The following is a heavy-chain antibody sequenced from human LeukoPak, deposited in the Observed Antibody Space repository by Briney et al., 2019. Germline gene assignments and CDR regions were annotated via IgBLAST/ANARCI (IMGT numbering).Heavy chain of an antibody. CDR2: ISGSGGST. V-gene: IGHV3-23*01. CDR1: GFTFSSYA. J-gene: IGHJ1*01. D-gene: IGHD6-19*01. CDR3: AKDLHSSGWSEYFQH. Sequence: GGSLRLSCAASGFTFSSYAMSWVRQAPGKGLEWVSAISGSGGSTYYADSVKGRFTISRDNSKSTLYLQMNSLRAEDTAVYYCAKDLHSSGWSEYFQHWGQGTLVTVSS.